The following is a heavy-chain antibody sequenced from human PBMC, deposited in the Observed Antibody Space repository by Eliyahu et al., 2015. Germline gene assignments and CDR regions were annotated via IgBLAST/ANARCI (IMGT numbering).Heavy chain of an antibody. D-gene: IGHD5-18*01. CDR3: ARDGYTAMVQHWYFDL. J-gene: IGHJ2*01. CDR1: GFXFSSYG. Sequence: QVQLVESGGGVVQPGRSLRLSCAASGFXFSSYGMHWVRQAPGKGLGWVAVIWYDGSNKYYADSVKGRFTISRDNSKNTLYLQMNSLRAEDTAVYYCARDGYTAMVQHWYFDLWGRGTLVTVSS. CDR2: IWYDGSNK. V-gene: IGHV3-33*01.